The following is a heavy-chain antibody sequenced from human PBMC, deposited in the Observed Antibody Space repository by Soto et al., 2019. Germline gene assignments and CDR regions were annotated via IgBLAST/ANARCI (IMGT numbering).Heavy chain of an antibody. CDR1: GGSISSGGYY. D-gene: IGHD3-3*01. J-gene: IGHJ6*02. CDR2: IYYSGST. CDR3: ARMVDPFGVVNLYYYGMDV. Sequence: SETLSLTCTVSGGSISSGGYYWSWIRQHPGKGLEWIGYIYYSGSTYYNPSLKSRVTISVDTSKNQFSLKLSSVTAADTAVYYCARMVDPFGVVNLYYYGMDVWGQGTTVTVSS. V-gene: IGHV4-31*03.